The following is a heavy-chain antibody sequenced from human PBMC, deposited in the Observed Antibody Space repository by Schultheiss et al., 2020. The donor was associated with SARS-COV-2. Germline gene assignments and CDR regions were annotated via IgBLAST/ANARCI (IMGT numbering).Heavy chain of an antibody. J-gene: IGHJ4*02. CDR1: GDSVSSNSAA. Sequence: QTLSLTCAISGDSVSSNSAAWNWIRQSPSRGLEWLGRTYYRSKWYNDYAVSVKSRITINPDTSKNQFSLQLNSVTPEDTAVYYCARGKYYYDSSGYHYFDYWGQGTLVTVSS. D-gene: IGHD3-22*01. CDR3: ARGKYYYDSSGYHYFDY. V-gene: IGHV6-1*01. CDR2: TYYRSKWYN.